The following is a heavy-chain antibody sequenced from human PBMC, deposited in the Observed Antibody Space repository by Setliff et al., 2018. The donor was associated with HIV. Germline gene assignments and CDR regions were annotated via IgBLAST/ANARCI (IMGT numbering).Heavy chain of an antibody. V-gene: IGHV4-34*01. CDR3: ARGFYSHRVKDAFDL. D-gene: IGHD3-10*01. CDR1: GGSFSGYC. CDR2: INHSGST. J-gene: IGHJ3*01. Sequence: SETLSLTCAVYGGSFSGYCWSWIRQPPGKGLEWIGEINHSGSTNYNPSLKSRVTISVDTSKNQFSLKLNPVTAADMGMYYCARGFYSHRVKDAFDLWGPGTVVTVSS.